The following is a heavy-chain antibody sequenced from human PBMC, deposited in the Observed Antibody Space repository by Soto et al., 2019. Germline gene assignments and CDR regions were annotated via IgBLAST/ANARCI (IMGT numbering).Heavy chain of an antibody. CDR3: AKGLCRTGTTYDP. Sequence: GGSLRLSCAASGFTFSSYAMSWVRQAPGKGLEWVSAISGSGGSIYYADSVKGRFTISRDNSKNTLYLQMNSLRAEDTAVLYCAKGLCRTGTTYDPWGQGTLVTVSS. J-gene: IGHJ5*02. D-gene: IGHD1-7*01. V-gene: IGHV3-23*01. CDR1: GFTFSSYA. CDR2: ISGSGGSI.